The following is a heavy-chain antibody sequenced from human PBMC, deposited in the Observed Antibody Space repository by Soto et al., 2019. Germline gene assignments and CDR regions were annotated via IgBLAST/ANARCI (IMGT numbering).Heavy chain of an antibody. D-gene: IGHD3-22*01. CDR1: GGSISSGDYY. V-gene: IGHV4-61*08. J-gene: IGHJ5*02. CDR3: ARHILSFYHDSSGFSNWFDP. Sequence: ETLSLTCTVSGGSISSGDYYWSWIRQPPGKGLEWIGYIYYSGSTNYNPSLKSRVTISVDTSKSQFSLKLSSVTAADTAVYYCARHILSFYHDSSGFSNWFDPWGQGTLVTVSS. CDR2: IYYSGST.